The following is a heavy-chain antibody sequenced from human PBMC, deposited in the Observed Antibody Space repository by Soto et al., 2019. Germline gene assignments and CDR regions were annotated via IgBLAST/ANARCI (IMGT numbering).Heavy chain of an antibody. V-gene: IGHV4-59*08. J-gene: IGHJ6*03. CDR3: ARTSPSVGFTTLRYYYYYMDV. Sequence: SETLSLTCTVSGGSISSYYWSWIRQPPGKGLEWIGYIYYSGSTNYNPSLKSRVTISVDTSKNQFSLKLISVTAADTAVYYCARTSPSVGFTTLRYYYYYMDVWGKGTTVTVSS. D-gene: IGHD3-22*01. CDR2: IYYSGST. CDR1: GGSISSYY.